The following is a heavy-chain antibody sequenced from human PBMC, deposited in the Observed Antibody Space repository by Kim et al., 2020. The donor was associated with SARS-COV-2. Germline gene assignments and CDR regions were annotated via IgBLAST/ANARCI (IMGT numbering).Heavy chain of an antibody. V-gene: IGHV3-33*08. CDR1: GFTFSRYA. D-gene: IGHD4-17*01. Sequence: GGSLRLSCATSGFTFSRYAIHWVRQAPGKGLEWVAVIWYDGSDKLYADSVKGRFIISRDNSKNTLDLQMSSLRAEDTAMYYCARGSMGYGDYGMSFDYWGQGALVIVSS. CDR3: ARGSMGYGDYGMSFDY. CDR2: IWYDGSDK. J-gene: IGHJ4*02.